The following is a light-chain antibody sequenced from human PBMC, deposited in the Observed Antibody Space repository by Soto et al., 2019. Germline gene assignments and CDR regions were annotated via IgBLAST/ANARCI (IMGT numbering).Light chain of an antibody. Sequence: QSALTQPPSVSGSPGQSVTIPCTGTSSDIGDYNRVSWYQQAPGTAPKVMIYEVSNRPSGVPDRFSGSKSGNTASLTISGLQAEDEAEYYCASYTTTITRFVFGTGTKLTVL. V-gene: IGLV2-18*02. CDR1: SSDIGDYNR. CDR2: EVS. J-gene: IGLJ1*01. CDR3: ASYTTTITRFV.